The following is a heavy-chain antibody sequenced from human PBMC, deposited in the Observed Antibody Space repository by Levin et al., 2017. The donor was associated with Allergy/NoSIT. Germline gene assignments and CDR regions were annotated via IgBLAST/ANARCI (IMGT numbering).Heavy chain of an antibody. J-gene: IGHJ3*02. V-gene: IGHV3-20*01. CDR2: INWNGGST. D-gene: IGHD3-3*01. CDR3: ARHRFTMSIHDGFDI. Sequence: GESLKISCAASGFTFDDYGMSWVRQAPGKGLEWVSGINWNGGSTGYADSVKGRLTISRDNAKNSLYLQMNSLRAEDTALYHCARHRFTMSIHDGFDIWGQRTMVIVSS. CDR1: GFTFDDYG.